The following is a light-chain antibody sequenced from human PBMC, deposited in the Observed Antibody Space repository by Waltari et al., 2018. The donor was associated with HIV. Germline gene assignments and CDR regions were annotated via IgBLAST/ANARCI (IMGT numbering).Light chain of an antibody. CDR1: SSDAGGYNY. V-gene: IGLV2-14*03. J-gene: IGLJ2*01. CDR2: DVS. CDR3: SSYTSSSTLN. Sequence: QSALTQPASVSGSPGQSITIPCPGTSSDAGGYNYVSWYQQHPGKAPKLMIYDVSNRPSGVSNRFSGSKSGNTASLTISGLQAEDEADYYCSSYTSSSTLNFGGGTKLTVL.